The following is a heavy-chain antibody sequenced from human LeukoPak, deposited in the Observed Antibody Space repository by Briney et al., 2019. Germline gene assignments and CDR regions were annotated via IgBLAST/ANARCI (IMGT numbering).Heavy chain of an antibody. CDR3: AKAGYGSYYAFDI. Sequence: QPGGSLRLSCAASGFTFDDYGMTWVRQAPGKGLEWVTLISYGGSNKYYADSVKGRFTISRDNSENTLYLQMNSLRAEDTAVYYCAKAGYGSYYAFDIWGQGTMVTVSS. V-gene: IGHV3-30*18. J-gene: IGHJ3*02. CDR2: ISYGGSNK. CDR1: GFTFDDYG. D-gene: IGHD1-26*01.